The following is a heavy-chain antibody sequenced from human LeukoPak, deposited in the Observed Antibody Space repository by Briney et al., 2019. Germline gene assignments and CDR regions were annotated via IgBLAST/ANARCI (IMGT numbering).Heavy chain of an antibody. CDR2: INSYGDST. CDR3: ATSSTLIVVAATAIRDY. V-gene: IGHV3-23*01. CDR1: GFPFSTYA. D-gene: IGHD2-2*02. Sequence: GGSLRLSCAASGFPFSTYAMSWVRQAPGKGLEWVSTINSYGDSTYYADSVKGRFTISRDNSGNTLHLQMSSLRAEDTAVYYCATSSTLIVVAATAIRDYWGQGTLVTVSS. J-gene: IGHJ4*02.